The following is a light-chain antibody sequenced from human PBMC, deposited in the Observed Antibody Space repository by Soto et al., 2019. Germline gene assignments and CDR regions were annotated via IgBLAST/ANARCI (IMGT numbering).Light chain of an antibody. V-gene: IGKV1-39*01. Sequence: DIQMTQSPSSLSASVGDRVTITCRASQTISTYLNWYQQKPGKAPKLLIYAASSLQSGVPSRFSGSGSGTDFTLTISSLQPEDFAIYYCQQSLSIPYTFGQGTKLEIK. CDR2: AAS. J-gene: IGKJ2*01. CDR3: QQSLSIPYT. CDR1: QTISTY.